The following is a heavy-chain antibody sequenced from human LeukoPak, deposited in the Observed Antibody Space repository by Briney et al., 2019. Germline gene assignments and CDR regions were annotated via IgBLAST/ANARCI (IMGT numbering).Heavy chain of an antibody. J-gene: IGHJ5*02. CDR2: ISSDSSYI. D-gene: IGHD2-21*01. Sequence: GGSLRLSCAASGFTFSDYTMTWVRQAPGKGLEWVASISSDSSYIDYADSVKGRFTISRDNAKNSLYLQMNSLRAEDTAVYYCARGDDWFDPWGQGTLVTVSS. CDR3: ARGDDWFDP. V-gene: IGHV3-21*01. CDR1: GFTFSDYT.